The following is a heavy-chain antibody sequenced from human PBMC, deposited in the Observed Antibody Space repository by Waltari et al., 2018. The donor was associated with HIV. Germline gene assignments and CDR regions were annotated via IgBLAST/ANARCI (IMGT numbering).Heavy chain of an antibody. J-gene: IGHJ6*02. CDR1: GFTFYNYW. D-gene: IGHD1-26*01. CDR2: IKDDGSEK. CDR3: ARIGTFPHNYAINF. Sequence: QSGGSLRLSCAASGFTFYNYWMVWVRQTPVKGLEWVAHIKDDGSEKYYMGSVQGRFAISRDNAKNSMVLQMNSLTAEDTAVYYCARIGTFPHNYAINFWGQGTTVTVSS. V-gene: IGHV3-7*01.